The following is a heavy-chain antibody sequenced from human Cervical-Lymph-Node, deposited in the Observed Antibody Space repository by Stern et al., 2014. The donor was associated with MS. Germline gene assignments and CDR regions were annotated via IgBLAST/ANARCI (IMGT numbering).Heavy chain of an antibody. J-gene: IGHJ4*02. CDR2: INPATVGT. Sequence: QVQLGQSGTEVKKSGASVRVSCKASGYTFSIYYMHWVRQAPGKGLEWLGIINPATVGTTYAQKLQDRVTMTNDTSTSTLYLEMSSLISEDTAVYYCARQNMVRGVTELDFWGQGTLVTVSS. V-gene: IGHV1-46*04. D-gene: IGHD3-10*01. CDR1: GYTFSIYY. CDR3: ARQNMVRGVTELDF.